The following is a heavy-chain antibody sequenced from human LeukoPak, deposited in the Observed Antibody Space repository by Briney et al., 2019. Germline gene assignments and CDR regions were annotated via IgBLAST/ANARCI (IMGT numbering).Heavy chain of an antibody. CDR2: ISSSSSYI. CDR1: GFTFSSYS. Sequence: GGSLRLSCAASGFTFSSYSMNWVRQAPGKGLEWVSSISSSSSYIYYADSVKGRFTISRDNAKNSLYLQMNSLRAEDTAVYYCARIRNYYDSSGYFEHFDYWGQGTLVTLSS. J-gene: IGHJ4*02. V-gene: IGHV3-21*01. D-gene: IGHD3-22*01. CDR3: ARIRNYYDSSGYFEHFDY.